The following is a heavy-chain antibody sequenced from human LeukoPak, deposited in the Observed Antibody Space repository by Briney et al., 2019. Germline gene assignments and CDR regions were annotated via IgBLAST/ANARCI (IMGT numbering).Heavy chain of an antibody. CDR1: GCSFTSYW. V-gene: IGHV5-51*01. Sequence: GESLKISCKGSGCSFTSYWIGWVRQMPGKGLEWMGIIYPGDSDTRYSPSFQGQVTISADKSISTAYLQWSSLKASDTAMYYCARQLGVRGSVRAFDIWGQGTMVTVSS. CDR3: ARQLGVRGSVRAFDI. CDR2: IYPGDSDT. D-gene: IGHD3-10*01. J-gene: IGHJ3*02.